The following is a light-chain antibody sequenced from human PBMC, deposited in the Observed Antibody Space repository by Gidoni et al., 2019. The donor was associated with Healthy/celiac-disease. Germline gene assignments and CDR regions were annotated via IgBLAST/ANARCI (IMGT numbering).Light chain of an antibody. J-gene: IGKJ2*01. Sequence: DIQLTQSPSSLSASVGDRVTITCRASQSISSSLNWYQQKPGKAPKLLIYAASSLQSGVPSRFSGSGSGTDFTLTISSLQPEDFATYYCQQSYSTPDTFGQXTKLEIK. CDR2: AAS. V-gene: IGKV1-39*01. CDR3: QQSYSTPDT. CDR1: QSISSS.